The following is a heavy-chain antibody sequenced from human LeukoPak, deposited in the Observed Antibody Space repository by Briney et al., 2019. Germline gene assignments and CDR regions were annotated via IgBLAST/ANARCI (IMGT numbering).Heavy chain of an antibody. V-gene: IGHV3-23*01. Sequence: GGSLRLSCAASGFTFSTYAMSWVRRAPGKGLEWVSSISASGAGTHYADSLKGRFTISRDNSKNTLYLQMNSLRAEDTAVYYCAKTRGTALIDYWGQGTLVTVSS. J-gene: IGHJ4*02. CDR3: AKTRGTALIDY. D-gene: IGHD3-16*01. CDR2: ISASGAGT. CDR1: GFTFSTYA.